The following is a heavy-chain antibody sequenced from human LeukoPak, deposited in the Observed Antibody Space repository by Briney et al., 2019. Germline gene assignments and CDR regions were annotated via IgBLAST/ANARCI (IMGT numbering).Heavy chain of an antibody. CDR3: ARDYDDILTGYWYY. Sequence: TSETLSLTCAVYGGSFSGYYWSWIRQPPGKGLEWIGEINHSGSTNYNPSLKSRVTISVDTSKNQFSLKLSSVTAADTAVYYCARDYDDILTGYWYYWGQGTLVTVSS. CDR2: INHSGST. CDR1: GGSFSGYY. V-gene: IGHV4-34*01. D-gene: IGHD3-9*01. J-gene: IGHJ4*02.